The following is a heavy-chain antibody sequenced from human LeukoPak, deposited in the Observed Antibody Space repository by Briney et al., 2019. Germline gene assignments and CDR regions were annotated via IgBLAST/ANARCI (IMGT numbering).Heavy chain of an antibody. J-gene: IGHJ4*02. CDR3: ARGDNYILDY. V-gene: IGHV4-4*02. D-gene: IGHD4-11*01. CDR1: GDSITSRNW. CDR2: VSPSGTT. Sequence: SETLSLTCAVLGDSITSRNWWSWIRQSPGKGLEWIGEVSPSGTTKYNPSLKSRVTISIETSKNVFSLKISSLTAADTAVYYCARGDNYILDYWGPGNLVTVSS.